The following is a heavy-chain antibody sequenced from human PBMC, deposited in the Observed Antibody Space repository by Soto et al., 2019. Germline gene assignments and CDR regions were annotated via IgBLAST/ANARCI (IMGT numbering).Heavy chain of an antibody. J-gene: IGHJ4*02. D-gene: IGHD2-2*01. CDR3: ARVTPAGPGY. V-gene: IGHV3-53*01. Sequence: GGSLRLSCAASGFTVSSNYMSWVHQAPGKGLEWVSVIYSGGSTYYADSVRGRFTISRDNSKKTLYLQMNSLRAEDTAVYYCARVTPAGPGYWGQGTLVTVSS. CDR2: IYSGGST. CDR1: GFTVSSNY.